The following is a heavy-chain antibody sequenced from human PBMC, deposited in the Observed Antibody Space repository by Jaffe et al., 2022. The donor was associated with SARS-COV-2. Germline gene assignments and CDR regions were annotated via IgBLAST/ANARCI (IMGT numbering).Heavy chain of an antibody. J-gene: IGHJ6*02. Sequence: QVQLQQWGAGLLKPSETLSLTCAVYGGSFSGYYWSWIRQPPGKGLEWIGEINHSGSTNYNPSLKSRVTISVDTSKNQFSLKLSSVTAADTAVYYCARGQDVVVPAAGLKTEFHYYYYGMDVWGQGTTVTVSS. V-gene: IGHV4-34*01. CDR3: ARGQDVVVPAAGLKTEFHYYYYGMDV. CDR2: INHSGST. D-gene: IGHD2-2*01. CDR1: GGSFSGYY.